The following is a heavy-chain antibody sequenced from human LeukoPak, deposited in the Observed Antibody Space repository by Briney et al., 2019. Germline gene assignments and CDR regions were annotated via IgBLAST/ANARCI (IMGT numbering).Heavy chain of an antibody. CDR2: ISYDGSNK. CDR1: GFTFNSYA. V-gene: IGHV3-30-3*01. J-gene: IGHJ4*02. Sequence: GRSLRLSCAASGFTFNSYAINWVRQAPGKGLEWVAFISYDGSNKYYADSVKGRFTISRDNSKNMLYLQMNSLRAEDTAVYYCARSSGPNSITVLGVVTPKFDYWGQGTLVTVSS. D-gene: IGHD3-3*01. CDR3: ARSSGPNSITVLGVVTPKFDY.